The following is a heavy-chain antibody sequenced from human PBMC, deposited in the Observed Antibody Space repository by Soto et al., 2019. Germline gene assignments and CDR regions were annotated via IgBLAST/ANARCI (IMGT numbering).Heavy chain of an antibody. J-gene: IGHJ6*03. Sequence: SETLSLTCTVSGGSISSYYWSWIRQPPGKGLEWIGYIYYSGSTNYNPSLKSRVTISVDTSKNQFSLKLSSVTAADTAVYYCARGVFVDDWNDLRYYYYYMDVWGKGTTVTVSS. CDR1: GGSISSYY. V-gene: IGHV4-59*01. CDR2: IYYSGST. CDR3: ARGVFVDDWNDLRYYYYYMDV. D-gene: IGHD1-1*01.